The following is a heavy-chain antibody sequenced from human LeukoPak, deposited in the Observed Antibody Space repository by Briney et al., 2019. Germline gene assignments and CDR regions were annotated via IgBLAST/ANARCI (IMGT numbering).Heavy chain of an antibody. D-gene: IGHD5-12*01. CDR1: GFTFSRYG. CDR2: IRNKANSYTT. CDR3: ASNVDSGVDV. Sequence: PGGSLRLSCAASGFTFSRYGMDWVRQAPGKGLEWVGRIRNKANSYTTEYVASVKGRFTISRDDSKNSLSLQMNGLKTEDTAMYYCASNVDSGVDVWGQGKMVTVSS. J-gene: IGHJ3*01. V-gene: IGHV3-72*01.